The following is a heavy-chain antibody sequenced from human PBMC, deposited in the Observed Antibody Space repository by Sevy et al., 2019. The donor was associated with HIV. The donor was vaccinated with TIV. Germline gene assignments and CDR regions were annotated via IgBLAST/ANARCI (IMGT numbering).Heavy chain of an antibody. V-gene: IGHV4-39*01. D-gene: IGHD6-13*01. CDR2: VYYSGST. CDR3: ANQPLTLIAPPDS. J-gene: IGHJ4*02. Sequence: SETLSLTCTVSGDSISNSRYYWGWIRQPPGKGLEWIGSVYYSGSTYYNPSLKSRVTLSIDTSKNQFLLKVNSVTATDTAVYYCANQPLTLIAPPDSWGQGTLVTVSS. CDR1: GDSISNSRYY.